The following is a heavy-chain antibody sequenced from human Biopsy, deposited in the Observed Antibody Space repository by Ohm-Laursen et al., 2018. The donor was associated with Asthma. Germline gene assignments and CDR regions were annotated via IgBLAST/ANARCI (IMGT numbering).Heavy chain of an antibody. J-gene: IGHJ4*02. CDR3: ARKAGSCISRTCYSLDF. V-gene: IGHV1-69*13. Sequence: VASVKVSCKSLGGTFNTYVIGWVRQAPGQGLEWMGGINSVFGTTTYPQRFQDRVTIPADDSTSTVYMELSSLRSEDTAVYYCARKAGSCISRTCYSLDFWGQGTLVTVSS. D-gene: IGHD2-2*01. CDR2: INSVFGTT. CDR1: GGTFNTYV.